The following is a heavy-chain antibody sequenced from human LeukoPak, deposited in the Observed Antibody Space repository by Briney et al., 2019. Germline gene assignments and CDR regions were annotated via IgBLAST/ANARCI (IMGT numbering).Heavy chain of an antibody. Sequence: KTSETLSLTCAVYGGSFSYYYWNWIRQPPGKGLEWIGEIYHSGRTYYNPALKSRVTMSVDMSKNQFSLRLTSVTAADTAAYYCASIPTNGGNAFDIWGQGTMVTVSS. CDR2: IYHSGRT. V-gene: IGHV4-34*01. CDR3: ASIPTNGGNAFDI. D-gene: IGHD1-1*01. J-gene: IGHJ3*02. CDR1: GGSFSYYY.